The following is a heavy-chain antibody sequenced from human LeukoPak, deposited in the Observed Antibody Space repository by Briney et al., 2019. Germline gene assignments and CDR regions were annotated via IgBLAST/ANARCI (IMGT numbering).Heavy chain of an antibody. CDR1: GGSFSGYY. Sequence: PSETLSLTCAVYGGSFSGYYWSWIRQPPGKGLEWIGEINHSGSTNYNPSLKSRVTISVDTSKNQFFLKLSSVTAADTAVYYCARGRSLGCMDVWGKGTTVTVSS. V-gene: IGHV4-34*01. J-gene: IGHJ6*04. CDR2: INHSGST. CDR3: ARGRSLGCMDV. D-gene: IGHD1-26*01.